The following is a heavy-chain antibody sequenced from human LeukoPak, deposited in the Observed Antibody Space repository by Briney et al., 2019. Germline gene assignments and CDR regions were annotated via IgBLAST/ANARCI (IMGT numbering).Heavy chain of an antibody. Sequence: SETLSLTCTVSGGSISSYYWSWIRQPPGKGLEWIGEINHSGSTNYNPSLKSRVTISVDTSKNQFSLKLSSVTAADTAVYYCARFIAATRGGGMDVWGQGTTVTVSS. CDR3: ARFIAATRGGGMDV. J-gene: IGHJ6*02. V-gene: IGHV4-34*01. CDR2: INHSGST. CDR1: GGSISSYY. D-gene: IGHD2-15*01.